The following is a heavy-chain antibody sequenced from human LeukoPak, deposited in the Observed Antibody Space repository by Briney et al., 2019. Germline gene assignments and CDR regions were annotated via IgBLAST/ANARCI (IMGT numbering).Heavy chain of an antibody. CDR3: AKDVHAYYYDSSGLNWYFDL. Sequence: GGSLRLSCAASGFTFSSYGMNWVRQAPGKGLEWVSYISSSGSTIYYADSVKGRFTISRDNSKNTLYLQMNSLRAEDTAVYYCAKDVHAYYYDSSGLNWYFDLWGRGTLVTVSS. J-gene: IGHJ2*01. CDR1: GFTFSSYG. CDR2: ISSSGSTI. V-gene: IGHV3-48*03. D-gene: IGHD3-22*01.